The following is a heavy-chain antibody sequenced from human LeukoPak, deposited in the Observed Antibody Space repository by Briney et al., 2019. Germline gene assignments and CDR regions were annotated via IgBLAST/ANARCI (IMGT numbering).Heavy chain of an antibody. CDR3: AREAPPSPPVFDY. Sequence: GGSLRLSCAASGFTFSSYWMHWVRQAPGKGLVWVLRINSDGSSTSYADSVKGRFTISRDNAKNTLYLQMNSLRAEDTAVYYCAREAPPSPPVFDYWGQGTLVTVSS. CDR1: GFTFSSYW. J-gene: IGHJ4*02. V-gene: IGHV3-74*01. CDR2: INSDGSST.